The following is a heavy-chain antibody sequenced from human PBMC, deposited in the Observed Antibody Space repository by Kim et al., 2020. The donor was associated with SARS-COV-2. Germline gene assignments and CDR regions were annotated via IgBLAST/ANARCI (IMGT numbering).Heavy chain of an antibody. D-gene: IGHD6-13*01. CDR3: ARHEAAAGSFDY. J-gene: IGHJ4*02. V-gene: IGHV3-30*01. Sequence: YYADSAECRFTNSRDNSKNTLYLKMNSLRAEDTAVYYCARHEAAAGSFDYWGQGTLVTVSS.